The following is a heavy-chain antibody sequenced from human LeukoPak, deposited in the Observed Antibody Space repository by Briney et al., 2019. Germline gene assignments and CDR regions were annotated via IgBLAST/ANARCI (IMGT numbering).Heavy chain of an antibody. D-gene: IGHD3-22*01. Sequence: GSSVKVSCKASGGTFSSYAISWVRQAPGQGLEWMGRIIPIFGTANYAQKLQGRVTITTDESTSTAYMELSSLGSEDTAVYYCAIGDYYDSSGTNAFDIWGQGTMVTVSS. CDR1: GGTFSSYA. CDR2: IIPIFGTA. J-gene: IGHJ3*02. V-gene: IGHV1-69*05. CDR3: AIGDYYDSSGTNAFDI.